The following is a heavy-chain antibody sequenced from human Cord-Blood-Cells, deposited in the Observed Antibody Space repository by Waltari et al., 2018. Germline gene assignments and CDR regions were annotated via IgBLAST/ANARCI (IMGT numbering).Heavy chain of an antibody. CDR3: ARFEVTGPKEYYFDY. Sequence: QVQLVQSGAEVKKPGSSVKVSCKASGGTFSSYAISWVREAHGQGLEWMGGIIPIFGTANYAQKFQGRVTITADKSTSTAYMELSSLRSEDTAVYYCARFEVTGPKEYYFDYWGQGTLVTVSS. V-gene: IGHV1-69*06. CDR1: GGTFSSYA. J-gene: IGHJ4*02. CDR2: IIPIFGTA. D-gene: IGHD1-20*01.